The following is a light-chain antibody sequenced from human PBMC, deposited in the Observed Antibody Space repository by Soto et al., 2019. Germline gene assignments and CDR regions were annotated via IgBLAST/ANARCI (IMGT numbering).Light chain of an antibody. CDR1: QTISSW. J-gene: IGKJ1*01. CDR2: KAS. CDR3: QHYNSYSEA. V-gene: IGKV1-5*03. Sequence: DIPLTHSHSTLSGSLGGRASIXCRASQTISSWLAWYQQKPGKAPKLLIYKASTLKSGVPSRFSGSGSGTEFTLTISSLQPDDFATYYCQHYNSYSEAFGQGTKVDI.